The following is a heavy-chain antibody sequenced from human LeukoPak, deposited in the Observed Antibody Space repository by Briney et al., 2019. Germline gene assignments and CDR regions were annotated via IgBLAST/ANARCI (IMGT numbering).Heavy chain of an antibody. Sequence: GGSLRLSCAASGFTFSSYAMTWVRPAPGKGLEWASTISGGGDSTYYADSVKGRFTISRNNSKNTLYLHMNSLRADDTAVYYCAKVVDSSCSFWGQGTLVTVSS. V-gene: IGHV3-23*01. D-gene: IGHD2-15*01. CDR2: ISGGGDST. CDR1: GFTFSSYA. CDR3: AKVVDSSCSF. J-gene: IGHJ4*02.